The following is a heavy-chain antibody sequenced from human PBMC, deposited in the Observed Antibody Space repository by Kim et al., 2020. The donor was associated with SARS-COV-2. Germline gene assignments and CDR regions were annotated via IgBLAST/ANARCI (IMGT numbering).Heavy chain of an antibody. CDR2: ISSSSSDI. CDR3: ARDGPVMGWLSPWYYYYYLDL. D-gene: IGHD3-3*01. J-gene: IGHJ6*03. V-gene: IGHV3-21*01. Sequence: GGSLRLSCAASGFTFSSSSMNWVRQAPGKGLEWVSYISSSSSDIYYADSVKGRCTISRDNAKNSMYLEMNSRRAEDTAVYYCARDGPVMGWLSPWYYYYYLDLWGKRTTATASS. CDR1: GFTFSSSS.